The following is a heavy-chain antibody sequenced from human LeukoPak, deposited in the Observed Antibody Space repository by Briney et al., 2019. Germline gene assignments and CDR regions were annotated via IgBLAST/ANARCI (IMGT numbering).Heavy chain of an antibody. J-gene: IGHJ4*02. D-gene: IGHD6-19*01. Sequence: GGSLRLSCAAPGFTFTNAWLSWVRQAPGKGLEWVANINQGGTERYVDSVKGRFTISRDNAKNSLYLQMNSLRAEDTAIYYCVREDSYSSGWYGPDYWGQGTLVTVSS. V-gene: IGHV3-7*05. CDR1: GFTFTNAW. CDR3: VREDSYSSGWYGPDY. CDR2: INQGGTER.